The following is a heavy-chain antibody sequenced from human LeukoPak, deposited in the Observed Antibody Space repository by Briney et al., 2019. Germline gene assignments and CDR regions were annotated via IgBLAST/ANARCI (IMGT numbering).Heavy chain of an antibody. CDR1: GGSISSSCYY. CDR3: ARQDGDGNDAFDI. J-gene: IGHJ3*02. CDR2: IYYSGST. D-gene: IGHD4-17*01. V-gene: IGHV4-39*01. Sequence: SETLSLTCTVSGGSISSSCYYWGWLRQPPGKGLEWIGSIYYSGSTYSNPTLKSRVTISVDTSKNQFSLKLSSVTAADTAVYYCARQDGDGNDAFDIWGQGTMVTASS.